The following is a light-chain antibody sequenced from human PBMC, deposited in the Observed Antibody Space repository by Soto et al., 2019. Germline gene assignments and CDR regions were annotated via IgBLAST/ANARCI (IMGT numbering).Light chain of an antibody. CDR3: QQSYSRPRT. CDR1: RSVTNNY. Sequence: EIVLTQSPGTLSFFPGERATLSCRASRSVTNNYLAWHQQKPGQTPRLLIYGASSRATGIPDRFSGSGSGTDFTLTISRLEPEDFATYFCQQSYSRPRTFGQGTKVDIK. V-gene: IGKV3-20*01. CDR2: GAS. J-gene: IGKJ1*01.